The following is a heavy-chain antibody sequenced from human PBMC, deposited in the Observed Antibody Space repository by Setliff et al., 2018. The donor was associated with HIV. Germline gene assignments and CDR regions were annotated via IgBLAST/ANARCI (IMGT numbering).Heavy chain of an antibody. V-gene: IGHV1-3*03. D-gene: IGHD3-10*01. CDR2: INTGNGDT. CDR3: ARSQINLVRGVVHYFDY. CDR1: GYTFTSYT. Sequence: ASVKVSCKASGYTFTSYTMHWVRQAPGQRLEWVGWINTGNGDTKYSQDFQGRVTISRDTSASTAHMELSSLRSEDMAVYYCARSQINLVRGVVHYFDYWGQGTLVTVSS. J-gene: IGHJ4*02.